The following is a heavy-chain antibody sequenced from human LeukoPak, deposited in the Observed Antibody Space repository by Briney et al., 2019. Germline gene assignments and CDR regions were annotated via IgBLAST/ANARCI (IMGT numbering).Heavy chain of an antibody. V-gene: IGHV3-7*01. CDR1: GFTFSSYW. CDR3: ARDDDGWYSGFCDY. Sequence: GGSLRLSCAASGFTFSSYWMSWVRQAPGKGLEWVANIKQDGSEKYYVDSMKGRFTISRDNAKNSLYLQMNSLRAEDTAVYYCARDDDGWYSGFCDYWGQGTLVTVSS. J-gene: IGHJ4*02. CDR2: IKQDGSEK. D-gene: IGHD6-19*01.